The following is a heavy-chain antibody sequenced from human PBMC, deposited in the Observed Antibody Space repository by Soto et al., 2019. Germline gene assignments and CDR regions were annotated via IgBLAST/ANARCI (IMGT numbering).Heavy chain of an antibody. D-gene: IGHD1-20*01. CDR2: ISGSGGST. CDR1: GFTFSSYA. Sequence: EVQLLESGGGLVQPGGSLRLSCAASGFTFSSYAMSWVRQAPGKGLEWVSAISGSGGSTYYADSVKGRFTISRDNSKNTLYLQMNSLRAEDTAVYYCAKAGITGTYYYDGMDVWGQGTTVTVSS. V-gene: IGHV3-23*01. J-gene: IGHJ6*02. CDR3: AKAGITGTYYYDGMDV.